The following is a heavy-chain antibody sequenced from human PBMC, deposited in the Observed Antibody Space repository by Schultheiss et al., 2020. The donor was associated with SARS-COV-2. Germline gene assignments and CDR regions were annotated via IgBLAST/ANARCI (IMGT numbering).Heavy chain of an antibody. J-gene: IGHJ6*02. D-gene: IGHD3-16*01. CDR2: IWYDGSNK. CDR3: ARDRSYATRGYYYGMDV. V-gene: IGHV3-33*08. CDR1: GFTFRSYW. Sequence: GGSLRLSCAASGFTFRSYWMSWVRQAPGKGLEWVAVIWYDGSNKYYADSVKGQFTISRDNSKNTLYLQMNSLRAEDTAVYYCARDRSYATRGYYYGMDVWGQGTTVTVSS.